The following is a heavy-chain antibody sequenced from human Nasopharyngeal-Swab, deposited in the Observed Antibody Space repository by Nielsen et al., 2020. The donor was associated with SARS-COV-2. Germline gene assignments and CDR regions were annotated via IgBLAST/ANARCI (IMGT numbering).Heavy chain of an antibody. Sequence: GGSLRLSCAASGFTFSSYAMHWVRQAPGKGLEWVAVISYDGSNKYYADPVKGRFTISRDNSKNTLYLQMNSLRAEDTAVYYCARPASGSYSYYFDYWGQGTLVTVSS. CDR3: ARPASGSYSYYFDY. CDR1: GFTFSSYA. V-gene: IGHV3-30*04. J-gene: IGHJ4*02. D-gene: IGHD1-26*01. CDR2: ISYDGSNK.